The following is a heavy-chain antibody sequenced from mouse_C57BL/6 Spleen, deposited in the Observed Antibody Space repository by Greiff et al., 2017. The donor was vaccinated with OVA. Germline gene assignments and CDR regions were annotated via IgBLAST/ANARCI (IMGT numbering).Heavy chain of an antibody. V-gene: IGHV1-26*01. CDR3: ARKKGREFDY. Sequence: VQLQQSGPELVKPGASVKISCKASGYTFTDYYMNWVKQSHGKSLEWIGDINPNNGGTSYNQKFKGKATLTVDKSSSTAYMELRSLTSEDSAVYYCARKKGREFDYWGQGTTLTVSS. CDR1: GYTFTDYY. CDR2: INPNNGGT. J-gene: IGHJ2*01.